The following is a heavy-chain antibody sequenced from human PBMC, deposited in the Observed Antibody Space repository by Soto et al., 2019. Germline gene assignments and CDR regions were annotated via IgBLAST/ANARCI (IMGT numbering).Heavy chain of an antibody. V-gene: IGHV1-69*13. Sequence: SVKVSCKASGVALSSYAISWVGQAPLQGLEWMVGNIPTYGTAMYAQKFQARVTITADESTSTAYMEMRSLRSEETAVYYCARGFGYCNSTSCYCYGIEVWGQGTSVTVSS. CDR2: NIPTYGTA. J-gene: IGHJ6*01. CDR3: ARGFGYCNSTSCYCYGIEV. CDR1: GVALSSYA. D-gene: IGHD2-2*03.